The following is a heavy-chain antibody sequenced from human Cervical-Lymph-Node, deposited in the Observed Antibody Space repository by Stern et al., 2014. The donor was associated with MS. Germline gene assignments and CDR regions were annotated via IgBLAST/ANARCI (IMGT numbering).Heavy chain of an antibody. V-gene: IGHV2-5*02. Sequence: QVTLRASGPTVVKPTQTLTLTCTFSGFSLSASGVGVGWFRQPPGKALEWVALIYWDYDKLYSPSLETRLTITKDTSKSQVVLTMTNVDPVDTATYYCAHSSYYDSRAYYHALDYWGQGTLVTVSS. CDR2: IYWDYDK. CDR3: AHSSYYDSRAYYHALDY. CDR1: GFSLSASGVG. J-gene: IGHJ4*02. D-gene: IGHD3-22*01.